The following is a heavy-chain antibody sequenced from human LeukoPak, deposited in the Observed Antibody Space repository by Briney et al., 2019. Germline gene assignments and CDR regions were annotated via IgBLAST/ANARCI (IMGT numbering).Heavy chain of an antibody. CDR1: GFTFDDYA. CDR3: ARGALTKVWGRKKGTDV. Sequence: GGSLRLSCAASGFTFDDYAMHWVRQAPGKGLEWVSGISWNSGSIGYADSVKGRFTISRDNAKNTLYLQMNSLRAEDTAVYYCARGALTKVWGRKKGTDVWGKGTTVTVSA. J-gene: IGHJ6*04. V-gene: IGHV3-9*01. CDR2: ISWNSGSI. D-gene: IGHD3-16*01.